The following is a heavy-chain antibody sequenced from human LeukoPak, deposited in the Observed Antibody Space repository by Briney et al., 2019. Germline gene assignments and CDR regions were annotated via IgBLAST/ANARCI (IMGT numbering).Heavy chain of an antibody. D-gene: IGHD3-22*01. V-gene: IGHV4-59*06. CDR3: ARLKYYYDSSGYSRFDP. CDR2: IYYSGST. Sequence: SETLSLTCTVSGGSISSYYWSWIRQPPGKGLEWIGYIYYSGSTYYNPSLKSRVTISVDTSKNQFSLKLSSVTAADTAVYYCARLKYYYDSSGYSRFDPWGQGTLVTVSS. J-gene: IGHJ5*02. CDR1: GGSISSYY.